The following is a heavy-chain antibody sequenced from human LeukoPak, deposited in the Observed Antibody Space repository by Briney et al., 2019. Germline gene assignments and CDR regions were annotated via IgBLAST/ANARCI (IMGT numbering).Heavy chain of an antibody. J-gene: IGHJ6*02. CDR2: INPNSGGT. D-gene: IGHD3-3*01. V-gene: IGHV1-2*02. Sequence: ASVKVSCKASGYTFTGYYMHWVRQAPGHGLEWMGWINPNSGGTNYAQKFQGRVTMTRDTSISTAYMELSRLRSDDTAVYYCARGYYDFWSGYSAYYYYGMDVWGQGTTVTVSS. CDR1: GYTFTGYY. CDR3: ARGYYDFWSGYSAYYYYGMDV.